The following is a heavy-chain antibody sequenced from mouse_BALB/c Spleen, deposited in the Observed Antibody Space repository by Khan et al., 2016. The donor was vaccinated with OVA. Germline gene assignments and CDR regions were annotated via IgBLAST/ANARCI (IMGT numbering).Heavy chain of an antibody. CDR1: GYTFSTYW. J-gene: IGHJ2*01. Sequence: QVQLQQSGAELAKPGASVKMSCQASGYTFSTYWMHWVKQRPGQGLEWIGYFNPSTDYADFHQKFKDKATLTADKSSSTAFMQLSSLTSDDSAVYYCTRLGSYYGSTFVFCGQGTTLTVSS. CDR3: TRLGSYYGSTFVF. CDR2: FNPSTDYA. D-gene: IGHD1-1*01. V-gene: IGHV1-7*01.